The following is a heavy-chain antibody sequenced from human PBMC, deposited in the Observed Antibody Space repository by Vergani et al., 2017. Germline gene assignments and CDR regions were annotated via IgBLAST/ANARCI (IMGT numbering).Heavy chain of an antibody. CDR2: IDEYGNSA. D-gene: IGHD2-8*02. CDR3: VRTEXCTGIACNTRFDS. Sequence: EVQLVESGGGSVQSGGSLRLSCVASGFSFNTYWMHWVRQVPGKGLMWVARIDEYGNSATYGDFETGRFTISRDNAKNTVFLQMNNLRADDAGVYYCVRTEXCTGIACNTRFDSWGQGALVTVSS. J-gene: IGHJ5*01. V-gene: IGHV3-74*03. CDR1: GFSFNTYW.